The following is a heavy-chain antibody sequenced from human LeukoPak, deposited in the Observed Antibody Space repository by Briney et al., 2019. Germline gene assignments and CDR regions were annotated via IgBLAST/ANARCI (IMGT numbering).Heavy chain of an antibody. J-gene: IGHJ6*03. CDR3: ARGYYYYYMDV. V-gene: IGHV1-8*01. Sequence: GASVKVSCKASGYIFTCYDINWVRQATGQGLEWMGWMNPNSGDTGYAQKFQGRVTMTRSTSISTAYMELSSLRSEDTAVYYCARGYYYYYMDVWGKGTTVTVSS. CDR2: MNPNSGDT. CDR1: GYIFTCYD.